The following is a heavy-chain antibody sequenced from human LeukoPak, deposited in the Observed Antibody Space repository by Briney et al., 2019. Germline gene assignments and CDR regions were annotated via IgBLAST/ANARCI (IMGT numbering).Heavy chain of an antibody. V-gene: IGHV4-34*01. CDR3: ARGVIAAAGKNYFDY. Sequence: SETLSLTCAVYGGSFSGYYWSWIRQPPGKGLDWIGEINHSGSTNYNPSLKSRVTISVDTSKNQFSLKLSSVTAADTAVYYCARGVIAAAGKNYFDYWGQGTLVTVSS. D-gene: IGHD6-13*01. CDR2: INHSGST. CDR1: GGSFSGYY. J-gene: IGHJ4*02.